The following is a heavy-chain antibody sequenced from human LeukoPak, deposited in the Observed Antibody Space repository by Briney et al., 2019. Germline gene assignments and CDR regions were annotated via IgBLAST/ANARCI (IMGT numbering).Heavy chain of an antibody. CDR3: AKRPYCSGGRCYPFDY. Sequence: SCKASGYTFTSYGISWVRQAPGKGLEWVSAISGSADSTYYADSVKGRFTISRDNSKNTLYLQMNSLRAEDTAVYYCAKRPYCSGGRCYPFDYWGQGTLVTVSS. D-gene: IGHD2-15*01. J-gene: IGHJ4*02. CDR1: GYTFTSYG. V-gene: IGHV3-23*01. CDR2: ISGSADST.